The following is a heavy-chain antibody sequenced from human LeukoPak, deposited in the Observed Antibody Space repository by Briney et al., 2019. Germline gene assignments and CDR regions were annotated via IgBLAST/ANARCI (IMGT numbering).Heavy chain of an antibody. J-gene: IGHJ4*02. D-gene: IGHD2-8*01. CDR3: ASKWHFES. V-gene: IGHV3-30*03. Sequence: GGSLRLSCAASGFTFSSYGMHWVRQAPGKGLEWVAVISYDGSNKYYADSVKGRFTISRDNSKNTLYLQMNNLRAEDTAVYYCASKWHFESWGQGTLVTVSS. CDR2: ISYDGSNK. CDR1: GFTFSSYG.